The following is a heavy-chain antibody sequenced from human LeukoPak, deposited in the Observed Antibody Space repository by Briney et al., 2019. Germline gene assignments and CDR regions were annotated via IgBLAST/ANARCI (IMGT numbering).Heavy chain of an antibody. CDR3: AKERGLALVDP. V-gene: IGHV3-30*18. CDR2: ISYDGSNK. Sequence: GGSLRLSCAASGFTFSSYGMHWVRQAPGKGLEWVAVISYDGSNKYYADSVKGRFTISRDNSKNTLYLQMNSLRAEDTAVYYCAKERGLALVDPWGQGTLVAVSS. J-gene: IGHJ5*02. D-gene: IGHD3/OR15-3a*01. CDR1: GFTFSSYG.